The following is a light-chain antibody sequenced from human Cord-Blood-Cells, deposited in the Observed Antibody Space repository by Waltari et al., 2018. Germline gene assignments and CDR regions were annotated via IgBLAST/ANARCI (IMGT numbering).Light chain of an antibody. V-gene: IGKV3-11*01. Sequence: EIVFTQSPAPLSSSPGERATLSCRASQSVSSYLAWYQQKPGQAPRLLIYDASNRATGIPARFSGSGSGTDFTLTISSLEPEDFAVYYCQQRSNWPPITFGQGTRLEIK. CDR1: QSVSSY. CDR3: QQRSNWPPIT. CDR2: DAS. J-gene: IGKJ5*01.